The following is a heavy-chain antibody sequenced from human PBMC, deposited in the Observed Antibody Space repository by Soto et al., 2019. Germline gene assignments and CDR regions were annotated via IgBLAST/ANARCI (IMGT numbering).Heavy chain of an antibody. J-gene: IGHJ4*02. CDR3: ARGGFWRGYSLGY. Sequence: ASVKVSCKASGYTFTSYAMHWVRQAPGQRLEWMGWINAGNGNTKYSQKFQGRVTITRDTSASTAYMELSSLRSEDTAVYYCARGGFWRGYSLGYWGQGTLVTVSS. CDR1: GYTFTSYA. D-gene: IGHD3-3*01. V-gene: IGHV1-3*01. CDR2: INAGNGNT.